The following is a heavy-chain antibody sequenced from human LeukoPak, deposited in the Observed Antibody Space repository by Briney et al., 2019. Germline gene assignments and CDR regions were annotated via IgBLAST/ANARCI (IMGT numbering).Heavy chain of an antibody. CDR2: IIAIFGTA. CDR1: RGTFSSYA. J-gene: IGHJ5*02. V-gene: IGHV1-69*13. D-gene: IGHD3-10*01. Sequence: ASVKVSCKSSRGTFSSYAISWVRQAPGQGLEWMGGIIAIFGTAHYAQKFQGRVTITADESTSTAYMSLSSLRSDDTAVYYCARRIITMVRGVIMSGPRANWFDPWGQGTLVTVSS. CDR3: ARRIITMVRGVIMSGPRANWFDP.